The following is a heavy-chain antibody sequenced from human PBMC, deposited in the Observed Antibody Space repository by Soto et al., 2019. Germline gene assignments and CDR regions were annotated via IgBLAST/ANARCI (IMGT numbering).Heavy chain of an antibody. CDR3: AKVTPGVLDMTPFDY. J-gene: IGHJ4*02. CDR2: IRGSGRST. CDR1: GFTLSNCA. V-gene: IGHV3-23*01. Sequence: EVQLLESGGALVQPGGSLSLTCAASGFTLSNCAIHWVRKAPGKGLEWVSGIRGSGRSTYYADSAKGRFTISRDNSRNTVFLQMTILRAEDTVMYYCAKVTPGVLDMTPFDYLGQGALVTVSS. D-gene: IGHD2-8*02.